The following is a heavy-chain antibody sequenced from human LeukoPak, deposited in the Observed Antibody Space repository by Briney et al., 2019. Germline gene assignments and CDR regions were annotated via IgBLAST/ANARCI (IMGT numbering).Heavy chain of an antibody. D-gene: IGHD3-3*01. Sequence: PSETLSLTCAVYGGSFSGYYWSWIRQPPGKGLEWIGEINHSGSTNYNPSLKSRVTISVDTSKNQFSLKLSSVTAADTAVYYCAGGSIWNNGGKETLVTVS. CDR1: GGSFSGYY. V-gene: IGHV4-34*01. CDR3: AGGSIWNN. J-gene: IGHJ4*02. CDR2: INHSGST.